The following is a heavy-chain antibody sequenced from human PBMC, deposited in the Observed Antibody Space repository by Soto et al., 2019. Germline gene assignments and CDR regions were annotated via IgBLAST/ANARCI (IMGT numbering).Heavy chain of an antibody. CDR3: VRDPPKDDGNIYGMDV. J-gene: IGHJ6*02. CDR1: GGTFSSYA. CDR2: IIPIFGTA. Sequence: QVQLVQSGAEVKKPGSSVKVSCKASGGTFSSYAISWVRQAPGQGLEWMGGIIPIFGTANYAQKFQGRVTITADESTSTAYMELSSLRSEDTAVYYCVRDPPKDDGNIYGMDVWGQGTTVTVSS. V-gene: IGHV1-69*01.